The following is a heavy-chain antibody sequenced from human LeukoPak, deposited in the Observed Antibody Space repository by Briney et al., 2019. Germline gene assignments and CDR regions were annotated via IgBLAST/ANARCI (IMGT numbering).Heavy chain of an antibody. CDR2: ITGSGGST. D-gene: IGHD6-6*01. J-gene: IGHJ6*03. V-gene: IGHV3-23*01. Sequence: GGSLRLSYAASDSTFSSYAMSWVRQAPGKGVEWVSVITGSGGSTYYADSVKGRFTISMANSKYTLYLQMNSMRAGDTAVYYCAKDGASSSSDYYYYKDVWGKGTTVTVSS. CDR1: DSTFSSYA. CDR3: AKDGASSSSDYYYYKDV.